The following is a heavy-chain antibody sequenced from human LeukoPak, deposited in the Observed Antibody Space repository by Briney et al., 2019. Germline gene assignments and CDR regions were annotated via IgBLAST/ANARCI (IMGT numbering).Heavy chain of an antibody. CDR1: GFTFSSYA. Sequence: PGGSLRLSCVVSGFTSGFTFSSYAMHWVCQAPGKGLEWVAVISYNGSNKYYADSVKGRFTISRDNSKNTLYLQMNSLRAEDTAVYYCARTHPSTPPTSMDVWGQGTTVTVSS. D-gene: IGHD1-1*01. CDR2: ISYNGSNK. V-gene: IGHV3-30*04. J-gene: IGHJ6*02. CDR3: ARTHPSTPPTSMDV.